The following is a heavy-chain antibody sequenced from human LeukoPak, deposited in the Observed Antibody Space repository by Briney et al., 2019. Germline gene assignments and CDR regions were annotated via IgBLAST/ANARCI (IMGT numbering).Heavy chain of an antibody. V-gene: IGHV3-7*01. J-gene: IGHJ4*02. CDR2: IRQDGSEK. Sequence: GGSLRLSCAASGFTFSTYRMSWVRQAPGKGLEWVANIRQDGSEKYYVDSVKGRFTISRDNAKNSLYLQMNSLRAEDTAVYYCARGMMYFGSGTFDFWGQGTLVTVSS. D-gene: IGHD3-10*01. CDR1: GFTFSTYR. CDR3: ARGMMYFGSGTFDF.